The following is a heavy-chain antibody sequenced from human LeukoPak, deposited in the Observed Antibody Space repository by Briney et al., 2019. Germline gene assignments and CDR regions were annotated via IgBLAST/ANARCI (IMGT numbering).Heavy chain of an antibody. D-gene: IGHD6-13*01. CDR2: IYSGGST. J-gene: IGHJ4*02. CDR3: ARTAGYSSSWDLSDY. V-gene: IGHV3-53*01. CDR1: GFTVSSNY. Sequence: PGGSPRLSCAASGFTVSSNYMSWVRQAPGKGLEWVSVIYSGGSTYYADSVKGRFTISRDNSKNTLYLQMNSLRAEDTAVYYCARTAGYSSSWDLSDYWGQGTLVTVSS.